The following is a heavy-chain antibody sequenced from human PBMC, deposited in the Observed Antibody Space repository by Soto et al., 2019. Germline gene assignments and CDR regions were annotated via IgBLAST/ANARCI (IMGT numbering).Heavy chain of an antibody. D-gene: IGHD5-18*01. CDR2: INSDGSST. CDR1: GFTFSSYW. J-gene: IGHJ6*02. V-gene: IGHV3-74*01. CDR3: ARVGVDTAMVDGGYYYYGMDV. Sequence: GGSLRLSCAASGFTFSSYWMHWVRQAPGKGLVWVSRINSDGSSTRYADSVKGRFTISRDNAKNTLYLQMNSLRAEDTAVYYCARVGVDTAMVDGGYYYYGMDVRGQGTTVTVSS.